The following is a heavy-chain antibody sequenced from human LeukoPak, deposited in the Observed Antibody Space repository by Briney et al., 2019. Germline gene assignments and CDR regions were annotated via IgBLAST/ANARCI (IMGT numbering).Heavy chain of an antibody. V-gene: IGHV3-23*01. Sequence: GGSPRLSCAPSGFTFSNYAMTWVRQAPGKGLEWVSTITGSGDSTFYADSVKGRFTISRDNSRNTLYLQMSSLRAEDTAVYHCAKDRLPTVTLEDWGQGTLVTVSS. CDR3: AKDRLPTVTLED. D-gene: IGHD4-11*01. CDR1: GFTFSNYA. CDR2: ITGSGDST. J-gene: IGHJ4*02.